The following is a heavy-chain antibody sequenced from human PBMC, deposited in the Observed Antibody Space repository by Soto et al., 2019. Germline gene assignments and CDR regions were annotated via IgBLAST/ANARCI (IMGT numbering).Heavy chain of an antibody. D-gene: IGHD3-10*01. CDR3: TRDIGGKGAY. CDR2: IDEYGSTI. Sequence: VGSLRLFCAASGFTFSSYWMHWVRQVPGKGLLWVSRIDEYGSTINYADSVKGRFTISRDNARNTLYLEMNSLRAEDTALYYCTRDIGGKGAYWGPGTLVTVSS. CDR1: GFTFSSYW. J-gene: IGHJ4*02. V-gene: IGHV3-74*01.